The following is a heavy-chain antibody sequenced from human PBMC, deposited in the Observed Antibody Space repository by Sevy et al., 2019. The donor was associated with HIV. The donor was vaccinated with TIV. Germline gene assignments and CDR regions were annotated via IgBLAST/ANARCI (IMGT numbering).Heavy chain of an antibody. CDR2: ISSSSSTI. CDR1: GFTFSSYS. J-gene: IGHJ4*02. V-gene: IGHV3-48*02. Sequence: GSLRLSCAASGFTFSSYSMNWVRQAPGKGLEWVSYISSSSSTIYYADSVKGRFTISRDNAKNSLYLQMKSLRDEDTAVYYCAWGYFDWLPFDYWGQGTLVTVSS. D-gene: IGHD3-9*01. CDR3: AWGYFDWLPFDY.